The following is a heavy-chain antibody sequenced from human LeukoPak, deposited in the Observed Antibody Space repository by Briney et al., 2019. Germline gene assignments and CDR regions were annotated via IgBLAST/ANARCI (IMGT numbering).Heavy chain of an antibody. CDR2: VFYSGST. CDR3: ARNSTTVNHVSKFFDY. CDR1: GDSITTGIYY. V-gene: IGHV4-39*01. D-gene: IGHD4-17*01. J-gene: IGHJ4*02. Sequence: SETLSLTCSVSGDSITTGIYYWAWIRQSPGKGLEWIGSVFYSGSTSYNPSLRSRVSISVDTSKNQFSLELSSVTAADTAVYYCARNSTTVNHVSKFFDYWGRGTLVTVSS.